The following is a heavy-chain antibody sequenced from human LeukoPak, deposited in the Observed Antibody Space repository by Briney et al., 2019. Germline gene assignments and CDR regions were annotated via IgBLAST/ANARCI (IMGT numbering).Heavy chain of an antibody. CDR2: IYPGDSGT. V-gene: IGHV5-51*01. CDR3: ARRLDYYDSSGSATYFDY. Sequence: GESLKISCKGSGYSFTSYWIGWVRQMPGKGLEWMGIIYPGDSGTRYSPSFQGQVTISADKSISTAYLQWSSLKASDTAMYYCARRLDYYDSSGSATYFDYWGQGTLVTVSS. D-gene: IGHD3-22*01. J-gene: IGHJ4*02. CDR1: GYSFTSYW.